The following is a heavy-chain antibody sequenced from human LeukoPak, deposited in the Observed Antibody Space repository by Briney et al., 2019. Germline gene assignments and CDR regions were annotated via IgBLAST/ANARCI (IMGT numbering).Heavy chain of an antibody. CDR2: IRYDGSNK. D-gene: IGHD6-13*01. Sequence: GSLRPSCAASGFTFSSYGMHWVRQAPGKGLEWVAFIRYDGSNKYYADSVKGRFTISRDNSKNTLYLQMNSLRAEDTAVYYCVGPVAGPIDAFDIWGQGTMVTVSS. CDR3: VGPVAGPIDAFDI. V-gene: IGHV3-30*02. CDR1: GFTFSSYG. J-gene: IGHJ3*02.